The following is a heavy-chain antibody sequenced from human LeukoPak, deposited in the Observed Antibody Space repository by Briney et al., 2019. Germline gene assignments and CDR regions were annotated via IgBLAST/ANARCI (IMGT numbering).Heavy chain of an antibody. CDR3: ARGRRRDSSGYRDFQH. D-gene: IGHD3-22*01. V-gene: IGHV4-34*01. CDR2: INHSGST. J-gene: IGHJ1*01. Sequence: PSETLSLTCAVYGGSFSGYYWSWIRQPPGKGLEWIGEINHSGSTNYNPSLKSRVTISVDTSKNQFSLKLSSVTAADTAVYYCARGRRRDSSGYRDFQHWGQGTLVTVSS. CDR1: GGSFSGYY.